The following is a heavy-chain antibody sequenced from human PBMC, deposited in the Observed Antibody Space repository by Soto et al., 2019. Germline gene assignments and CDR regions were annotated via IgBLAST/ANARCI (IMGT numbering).Heavy chain of an antibody. CDR3: ARGEIEWFGKGPYFDY. D-gene: IGHD3-10*01. Sequence: QVQLVESGGGVVQPGRSLRLSCAASGFTFSSYGMHWVRQAPGKGLEWVAVIWYDGSNKYYADSVKGRFTISRDNSKNTLYLQMNSLRAEDTAVYYCARGEIEWFGKGPYFDYWGQGTLVTVSS. CDR1: GFTFSSYG. J-gene: IGHJ4*02. CDR2: IWYDGSNK. V-gene: IGHV3-33*01.